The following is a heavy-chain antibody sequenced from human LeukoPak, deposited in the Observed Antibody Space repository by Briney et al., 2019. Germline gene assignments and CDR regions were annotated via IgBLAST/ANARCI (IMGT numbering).Heavy chain of an antibody. V-gene: IGHV3-30*18. CDR2: ISYDGSNK. CDR1: GFTFSSYG. Sequence: GRSLRLSCAASGFTFSSYGMHWVCQAPGKGLEWVAVISYDGSNKYYADSVKGRFTISRDNSKNTLYLQMNSLRAEDTAVYYCAKSSRASGYGMDVWGQGTTVTVSS. D-gene: IGHD3-10*01. CDR3: AKSSRASGYGMDV. J-gene: IGHJ6*02.